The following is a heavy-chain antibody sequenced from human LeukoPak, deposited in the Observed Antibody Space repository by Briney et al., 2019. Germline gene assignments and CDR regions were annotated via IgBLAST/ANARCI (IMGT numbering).Heavy chain of an antibody. CDR3: ARDATAGYSPDWFDP. D-gene: IGHD6-13*01. V-gene: IGHV3-21*01. Sequence: PGGSLRLSCVASGFTFNTYSMNWVRQAPGKGLEWVSSISSSSNYIYYADSVKGRFTISRDNAQNSLFLQMNNLRAEDTAVYYCARDATAGYSPDWFDPWGQGTQVTVSS. CDR2: ISSSSNYI. CDR1: GFTFNTYS. J-gene: IGHJ5*02.